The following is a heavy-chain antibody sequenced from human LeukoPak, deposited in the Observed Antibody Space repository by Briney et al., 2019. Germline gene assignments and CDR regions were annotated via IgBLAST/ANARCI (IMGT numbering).Heavy chain of an antibody. D-gene: IGHD2-2*01. V-gene: IGHV3-20*04. CDR3: ARVGFARVVPAAFFDP. CDR1: GFTLDDYG. Sequence: GGSLRLSCAASGFTLDDYGMSWVRQAPGKGLEWVSGINWNGGSTGYADSVKGRFTISRDNAKNSLYLQMNSLRAEDTALYYCARVGFARVVPAAFFDPWGQGTLVTVSS. J-gene: IGHJ5*02. CDR2: INWNGGST.